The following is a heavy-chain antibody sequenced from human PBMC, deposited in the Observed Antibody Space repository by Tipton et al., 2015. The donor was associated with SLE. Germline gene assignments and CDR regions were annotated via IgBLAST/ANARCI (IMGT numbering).Heavy chain of an antibody. CDR2: INHSGST. Sequence: GLVKPSGTLSLTCAVYGGSFSDYYWSWIRQPPGKGLEWIGEINHSGSTNYNPSLKSRVTISVDTSKNQFSLKLSSVTAADTAVYYCARGRGSREAFDIWGQGTMVTVSS. J-gene: IGHJ3*02. D-gene: IGHD6-19*01. V-gene: IGHV4-34*01. CDR1: GGSFSDYY. CDR3: ARGRGSREAFDI.